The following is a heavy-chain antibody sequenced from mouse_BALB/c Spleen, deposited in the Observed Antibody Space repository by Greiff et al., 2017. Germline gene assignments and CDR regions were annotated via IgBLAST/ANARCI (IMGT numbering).Heavy chain of an antibody. D-gene: IGHD2-10*01. V-gene: IGHV1S81*02. J-gene: IGHJ2*01. CDR2: INPSNGRT. CDR1: GYTFTSYW. Sequence: QVQLQQPGAELVKPGASVKLSCKASGYTFTSYWMHWVKQRPGQGLEWIGEINPSNGRTNYNEKFKSKATLTVDKSSSTAYMQISSLTSEDSAVYCCATYYGNYVRLSFDYWGQGTTLTVSS. CDR3: ATYYGNYVRLSFDY.